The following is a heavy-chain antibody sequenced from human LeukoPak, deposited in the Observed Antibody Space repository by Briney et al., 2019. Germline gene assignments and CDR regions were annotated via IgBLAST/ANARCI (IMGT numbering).Heavy chain of an antibody. Sequence: PGGSLRLSCAASGFTFSSDSMNWVRQAPGKGLEWVAFIRHDGSINYYADFVKGRFTISRDNSKNTLYLQMNSLRPEDTAVYYCAKDYWGQGTLVTVSS. J-gene: IGHJ4*02. CDR3: AKDY. V-gene: IGHV3-30*02. CDR1: GFTFSSDS. CDR2: IRHDGSIN.